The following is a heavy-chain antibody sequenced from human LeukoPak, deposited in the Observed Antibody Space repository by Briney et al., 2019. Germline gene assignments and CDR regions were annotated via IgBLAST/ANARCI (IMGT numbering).Heavy chain of an antibody. CDR2: INPVTGNA. CDR1: GYTFSNFD. J-gene: IGHJ4*02. D-gene: IGHD2-2*01. V-gene: IGHV1-8*01. CDR3: ARAPMGTAALY. Sequence: ASVKVSCKASGYTFSNFDINWVRQAPGQGPEWMGWINPVTGNAGSAQKFQGRVTLTRDMSISTAYMELSSLRFDDTAFYYCARAPMGTAALYWGQGTLITVSS.